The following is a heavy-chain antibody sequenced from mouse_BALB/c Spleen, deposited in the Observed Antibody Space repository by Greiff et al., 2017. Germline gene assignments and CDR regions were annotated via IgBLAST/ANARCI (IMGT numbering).Heavy chain of an antibody. V-gene: IGHV1-9*01. J-gene: IGHJ4*01. CDR3: ARSGRYDGGDY. Sequence: VKLVESGAELMKPGASVKISCKATGYTFSSYWIEWVKQRPGHGLEWIGEILPGSGSTNYNEKFKGKATFTADTSSNTAYMQLSSLTSEDSAVYYCARSGRYDGGDYWGQGTSVTVSS. D-gene: IGHD2-14*01. CDR2: ILPGSGST. CDR1: GYTFSSYW.